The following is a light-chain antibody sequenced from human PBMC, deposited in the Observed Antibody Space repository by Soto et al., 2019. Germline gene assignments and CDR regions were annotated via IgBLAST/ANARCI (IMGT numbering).Light chain of an antibody. CDR3: QQYHSSLWT. V-gene: IGKV1-5*03. J-gene: IGKJ1*01. Sequence: DIQMTQSPSTLSASVGDRVTITCRASQSISIWLAWYQQKPGKAPKLLIYKASSLESGVPSRFSGSGSGTEFTLTISSLQPDDFATYYCQQYHSSLWTFGQGPKVEIK. CDR2: KAS. CDR1: QSISIW.